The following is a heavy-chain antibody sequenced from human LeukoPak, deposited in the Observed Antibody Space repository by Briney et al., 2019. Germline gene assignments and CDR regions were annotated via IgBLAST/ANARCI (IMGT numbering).Heavy chain of an antibody. D-gene: IGHD1-1*01. CDR1: GFTFSSYA. CDR2: ISYDGSNK. V-gene: IGHV3-30*01. J-gene: IGHJ3*02. Sequence: GRSLRLSCAASGFTFSSYAMHWVRQAPGKGLEWVAVISYDGSNKYYADSVKGRFTISRDNSKNTLYLQMNSLRAEDTAVYFCARDGIMTYAFDIWGQGTKVTVSP. CDR3: ARDGIMTYAFDI.